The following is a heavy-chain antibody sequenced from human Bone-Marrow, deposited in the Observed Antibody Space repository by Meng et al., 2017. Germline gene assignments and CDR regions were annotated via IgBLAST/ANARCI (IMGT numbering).Heavy chain of an antibody. CDR3: ARVSRYDSSGYYLIPEDI. J-gene: IGHJ4*02. D-gene: IGHD3-22*01. V-gene: IGHV1-8*03. CDR2: MNPNSGNT. Sequence: ASVKVSCKASGYTFTSCDINWVRQATGQGLEWMGWMNPNSGNTGYAQKFQGRVTITRNNSISTAYMELSSLRSEDTAVYYCARVSRYDSSGYYLIPEDIWGQGTLVTVSS. CDR1: GYTFTSCD.